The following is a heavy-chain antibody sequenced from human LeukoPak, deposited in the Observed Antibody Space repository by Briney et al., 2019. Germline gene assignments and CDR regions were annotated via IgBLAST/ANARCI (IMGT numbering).Heavy chain of an antibody. CDR1: GFTVSSNY. CDR2: IYSGGST. CDR3: ARVSYDILTGYYSANWFDP. V-gene: IGHV3-53*01. J-gene: IGHJ5*02. Sequence: GGSLRLSCAASGFTVSSNYMSWVRQAPGKGLEWVSVIYSGGSTYYADSVKGRFTISRDNSKNTLYLQMNSLRAEDTAVYYCARVSYDILTGYYSANWFDPWGQGTLVTVSS. D-gene: IGHD3-9*01.